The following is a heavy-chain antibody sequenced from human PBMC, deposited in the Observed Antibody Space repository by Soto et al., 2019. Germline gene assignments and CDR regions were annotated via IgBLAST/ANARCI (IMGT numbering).Heavy chain of an antibody. J-gene: IGHJ4*02. CDR2: IYYSGST. Sequence: SETLSLTCTVSSGSISSYYWSWIRQPPGKGLEWIAYIYYSGSTNYNPSLKSRVTISVDTSKNQFALKLGSVTAADTAVYYCARAVSGTTVTFDYWGQGTLVTVSS. CDR3: ARAVSGTTVTFDY. V-gene: IGHV4-59*01. CDR1: SGSISSYY. D-gene: IGHD4-17*01.